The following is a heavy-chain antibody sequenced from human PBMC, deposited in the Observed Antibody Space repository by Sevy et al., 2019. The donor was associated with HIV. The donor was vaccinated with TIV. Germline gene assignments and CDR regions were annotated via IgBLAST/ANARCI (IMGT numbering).Heavy chain of an antibody. J-gene: IGHJ4*02. D-gene: IGHD2-15*01. CDR1: GFTFSSYG. Sequence: GGSLRLSCAASGFTFSSYGMHWVRQAPGKGLEWVAVISYDGSNKYYAGSVKGRFTISRDNSKNTLYLQMNSLRAEDTAVYYCAKTFYCSGGSCTGYFDYWGQGTLVTVSS. CDR2: ISYDGSNK. V-gene: IGHV3-30*18. CDR3: AKTFYCSGGSCTGYFDY.